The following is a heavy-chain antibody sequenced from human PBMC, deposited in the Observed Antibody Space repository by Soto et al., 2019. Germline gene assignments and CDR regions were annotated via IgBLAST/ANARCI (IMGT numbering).Heavy chain of an antibody. V-gene: IGHV4-39*01. CDR1: GDSINSDNYY. Sequence: QLQLQESGPGLVKPSETLSLTCSVSGDSINSDNYYWGWIRQPPGKGLEWIGSIYYRGNTYYNPSLQTRDTISLDKSTSQFSLKLNAVTAADSAVYFCARLEGLATISYYFDYWGQGTLVTVSS. D-gene: IGHD3-9*01. CDR3: ARLEGLATISYYFDY. CDR2: IYYRGNT. J-gene: IGHJ4*02.